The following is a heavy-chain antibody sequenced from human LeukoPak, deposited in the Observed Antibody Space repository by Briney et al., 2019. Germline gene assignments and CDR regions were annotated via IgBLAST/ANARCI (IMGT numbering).Heavy chain of an antibody. CDR1: GCTISSYY. D-gene: IGHD3-22*01. CDR3: GRGRYYYASSGTKWFDP. Sequence: PSETLSLTCTASGCTISSYYWSWIRQPPGKGLEWMAYIYHSGSTNYNPSPKRRVTIRVDTTNNKFPLTQSPATTADAAVDYVGRGRYYYASSGTKWFDPWGQGTLVTVSS. V-gene: IGHV4-59*01. CDR2: IYHSGST. J-gene: IGHJ5*02.